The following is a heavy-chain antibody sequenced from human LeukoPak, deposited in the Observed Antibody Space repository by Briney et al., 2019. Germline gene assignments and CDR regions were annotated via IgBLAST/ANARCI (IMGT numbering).Heavy chain of an antibody. D-gene: IGHD6-13*01. CDR2: ISWNSGSI. V-gene: IGHV3-9*01. CDR3: AKDSTGIAAAFDY. J-gene: IGHJ4*02. CDR1: GFTFDDYA. Sequence: SLRLSCAASGFTFDDYAMHWVRQAPGKGLEWVSGISWNSGSIGYADSVKGRSTISRDNAKNSLYLQMNSLRAEDTALYYCAKDSTGIAAAFDYWGQGTLVTVSS.